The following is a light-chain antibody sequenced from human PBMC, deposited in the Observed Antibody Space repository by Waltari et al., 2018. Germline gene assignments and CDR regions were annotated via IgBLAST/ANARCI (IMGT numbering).Light chain of an antibody. Sequence: DIQMTQSPSTLSASIGDRVTISCRASQSIDNWLAWYQQKAGKAPKRVISWASNLKSGVPRRFSGSGSGTDFTLKISRVEAEDVGVFYCMQATLWPWTFGQGTKVEIK. J-gene: IGKJ1*01. CDR2: WAS. CDR3: MQATLWPWT. CDR1: QSIDNW. V-gene: IGKV1-5*03.